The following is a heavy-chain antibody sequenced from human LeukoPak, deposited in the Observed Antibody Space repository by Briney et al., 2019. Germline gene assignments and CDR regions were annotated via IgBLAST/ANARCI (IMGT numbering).Heavy chain of an antibody. D-gene: IGHD3-10*01. CDR3: ATEGKMVRGVYTDY. Sequence: ASVKVSCKVSGYTLTELSMHWVRQAPGKGLEWMGRFDPEDGETIYAQKFQGRVTMTADTSTDTAYMELSSLRSEDTGVYYCATEGKMVRGVYTDYWGQGTLVTVSS. J-gene: IGHJ4*02. V-gene: IGHV1-24*01. CDR2: FDPEDGET. CDR1: GYTLTELS.